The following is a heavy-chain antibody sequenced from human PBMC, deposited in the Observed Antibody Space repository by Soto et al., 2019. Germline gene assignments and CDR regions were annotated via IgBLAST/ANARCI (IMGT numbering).Heavy chain of an antibody. J-gene: IGHJ4*02. Sequence: SETLSLTCTVPGGSVSSGSYYWSWIRQSPGKGLEWIGYIYYSGSTNYNPSLKSRVTISVDTSKNQFSLKLSSVTAADTAVYYCARASGSYIFFDYWGQGTLVTVSS. V-gene: IGHV4-61*01. CDR2: IYYSGST. CDR1: GGSVSSGSYY. CDR3: ARASGSYIFFDY. D-gene: IGHD1-26*01.